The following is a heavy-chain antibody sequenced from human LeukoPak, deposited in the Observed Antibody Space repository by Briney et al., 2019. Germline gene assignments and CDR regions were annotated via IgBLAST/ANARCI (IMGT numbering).Heavy chain of an antibody. CDR3: ARDRGLSFDYMDV. V-gene: IGHV3-21*01. D-gene: IGHD2/OR15-2a*01. J-gene: IGHJ6*03. CDR2: ISSSSSNI. Sequence: PGGSLRLSCAASGFTFSSYSMNWVRQAPGKGLEWVSSISSSSSNIYYADSVKGRFTISRDNAKSSLYLQMNSLRAEDTAVYYCARDRGLSFDYMDVWGKGTTVTVSS. CDR1: GFTFSSYS.